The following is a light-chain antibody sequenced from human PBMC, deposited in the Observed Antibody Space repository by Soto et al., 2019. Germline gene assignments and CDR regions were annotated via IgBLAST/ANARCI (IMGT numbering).Light chain of an antibody. V-gene: IGKV1-5*03. Sequence: DIQMTQSPSTLSASVGDRVTITCRASQSISSWLAWYQQKPGKAPKLLIYKASSLESGVPLRFSGSGSGTEFTLTIRSLQPDDIATYYCQHYHAYPWTFGQGTQVEIK. J-gene: IGKJ1*01. CDR3: QHYHAYPWT. CDR1: QSISSW. CDR2: KAS.